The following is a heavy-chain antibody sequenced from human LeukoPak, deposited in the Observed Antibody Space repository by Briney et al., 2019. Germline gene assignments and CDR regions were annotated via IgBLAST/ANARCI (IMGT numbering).Heavy chain of an antibody. CDR3: AKSSYYDSSGYYREYYFDY. Sequence: GGSLRLSCAASGFTFSSYAMSWVRQAPGKGLEWVSAISGSGGSTYYADSVKGRFTISRDNSKNTLYLQMNSLRAEDTAVYYCAKSSYYDSSGYYREYYFDYWGQGTQVTVSS. V-gene: IGHV3-23*01. J-gene: IGHJ4*02. CDR2: ISGSGGST. CDR1: GFTFSSYA. D-gene: IGHD3-22*01.